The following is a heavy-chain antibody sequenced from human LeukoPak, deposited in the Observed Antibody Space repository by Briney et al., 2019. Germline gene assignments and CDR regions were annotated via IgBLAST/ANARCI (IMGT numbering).Heavy chain of an antibody. CDR2: FDPNTGQT. Sequence: ASVKVSCKASGYTFTAYCIHWVRHAPGQGLEWMGWFDPNTGQTDSAQKFQGRVTVTRDTSINTAYMDPSSLRSDDTAVYYCARVVGQGTAMPSRDFFDYWGQGTLVTVSS. D-gene: IGHD5-18*01. CDR1: GYTFTAYC. J-gene: IGHJ4*02. CDR3: ARVVGQGTAMPSRDFFDY. V-gene: IGHV1-2*02.